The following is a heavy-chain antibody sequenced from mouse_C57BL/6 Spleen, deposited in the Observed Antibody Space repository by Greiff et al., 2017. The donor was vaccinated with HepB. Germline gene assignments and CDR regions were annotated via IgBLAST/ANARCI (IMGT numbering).Heavy chain of an antibody. CDR1: GFTFTDYY. Sequence: EVKLMESGGGLVQPGGSLSLSCAASGFTFTDYYMSWVRQPPGKALEWLGFIRNKANGYTTEYSASVKGRFTISRDNSQSILYLQMNALRAEDSATYYCARSLYDGYYEGDWYFDVWGTGTTVTVSS. J-gene: IGHJ1*03. CDR3: ARSLYDGYYEGDWYFDV. CDR2: IRNKANGYTT. D-gene: IGHD2-3*01. V-gene: IGHV7-3*01.